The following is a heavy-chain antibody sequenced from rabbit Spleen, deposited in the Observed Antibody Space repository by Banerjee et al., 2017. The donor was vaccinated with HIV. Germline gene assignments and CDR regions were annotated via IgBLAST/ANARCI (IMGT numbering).Heavy chain of an antibody. V-gene: IGHV1S7*01. D-gene: IGHD4-1*01. CDR3: VREVAAKFSL. CDR1: RFDFSTYS. J-gene: IGHJ4*01. CDR2: IDPLFGST. Sequence: QLVESGGGLVQPGGSLKLSCKASRFDFSTYSMSWVRQAPGKGLEWIGYIDPLFGSTYYANWVNGRFTISSHNAQNTLFLQLNSLTAADTATYFCVREVAAKFSLGGPGTLVTGS.